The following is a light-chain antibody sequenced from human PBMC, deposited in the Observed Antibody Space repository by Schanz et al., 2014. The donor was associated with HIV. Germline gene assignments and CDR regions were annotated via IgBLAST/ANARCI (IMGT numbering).Light chain of an antibody. CDR3: QQYHDYFLT. V-gene: IGKV1D-16*01. CDR2: GAS. Sequence: DIQMTQSPSFVSASVGDRVTITCRASQGISRWLAWYQQRPGKAPNLLIYGASSLQSGVPSRFSGSGYGTEFTLTISSLQPDDFATYYCQQYHDYFLTFGGGTKVEIK. CDR1: QGISRW. J-gene: IGKJ4*01.